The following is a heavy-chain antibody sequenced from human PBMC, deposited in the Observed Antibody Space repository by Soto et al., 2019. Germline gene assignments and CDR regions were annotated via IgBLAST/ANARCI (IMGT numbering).Heavy chain of an antibody. CDR1: CLTCGDPY. Sequence: GVSLRLSYLGSCLTCGDPYRRWILQAPGKGLEWLSYISPGSRYPAYADSVKGRFTISRDNAKRSLYLQMMSLTAEDTAIYYGVRGGGGGLFDPWGQGTMVTGSS. CDR3: VRGGGGGLFDP. CDR2: ISPGSRYP. V-gene: IGHV3-11*06. J-gene: IGHJ5*02. D-gene: IGHD2-15*01.